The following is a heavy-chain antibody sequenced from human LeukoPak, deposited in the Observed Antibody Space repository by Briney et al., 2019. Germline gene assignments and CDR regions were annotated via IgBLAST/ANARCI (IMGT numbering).Heavy chain of an antibody. Sequence: SETLSLTCAVYGGSFSDDYWSWSRQPPGNGMEWIGEINHSGSTNYNPSLKSRVTISVDTSKNQFSLKLSSVSAADTAVYYCARSYSSGWSYYYYYYGMDVWGQGTTVTVSS. D-gene: IGHD6-19*01. CDR3: ARSYSSGWSYYYYYYGMDV. V-gene: IGHV4-34*01. CDR1: GGSFSDDY. CDR2: INHSGST. J-gene: IGHJ6*02.